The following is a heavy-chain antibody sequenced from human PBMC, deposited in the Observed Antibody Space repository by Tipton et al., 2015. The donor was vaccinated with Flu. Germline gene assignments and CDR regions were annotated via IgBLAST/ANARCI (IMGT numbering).Heavy chain of an antibody. CDR1: GDSISVDDYH. D-gene: IGHD4-11*01. CDR3: ARRDYSNYVSDPKNWFDP. Sequence: TLSLTCTVSGDSISVDDYHWTWIRQAPGKGLEWIGNIHYSGSPHYNPSLKSRVTISVDTSKNQFSLRLSSVTAADTAVYYCARRDYSNYVSDPKNWFDPWGQGTLVTVSS. CDR2: IHYSGSP. J-gene: IGHJ5*02. V-gene: IGHV4-39*07.